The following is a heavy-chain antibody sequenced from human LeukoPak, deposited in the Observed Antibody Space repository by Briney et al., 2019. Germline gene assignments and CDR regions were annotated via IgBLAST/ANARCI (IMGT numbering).Heavy chain of an antibody. CDR1: AYTFTSYY. V-gene: IGHV1-46*01. CDR3: ASHDSSGYTHDDAFDF. CDR2: INPSGGST. J-gene: IGHJ3*01. Sequence: ASVKVSCKASAYTFTSYYIHWVRQAPGQGLEWMGLINPSGGSTNYAQKFQGRVTTTRDTSISTAYMELRRMRSDDTAVYYCASHDSSGYTHDDAFDFWGQGTMVTVSS. D-gene: IGHD3-22*01.